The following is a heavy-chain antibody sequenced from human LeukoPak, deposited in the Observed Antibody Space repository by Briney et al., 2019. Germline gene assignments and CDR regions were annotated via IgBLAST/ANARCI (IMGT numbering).Heavy chain of an antibody. CDR2: INTDGSDT. CDR1: GFTFNIYW. Sequence: PGGSLRLSCAASGFTFNIYWMDWVRQASGKGLIWVSRINTDGSDTTYADSVKGRFSISRDNSKNTVSLQMSSLRPEDTAVYYCARDIGGSYSQGLDHWGQGTLVTVSS. CDR3: ARDIGGSYSQGLDH. V-gene: IGHV3-74*01. D-gene: IGHD1-26*01. J-gene: IGHJ4*02.